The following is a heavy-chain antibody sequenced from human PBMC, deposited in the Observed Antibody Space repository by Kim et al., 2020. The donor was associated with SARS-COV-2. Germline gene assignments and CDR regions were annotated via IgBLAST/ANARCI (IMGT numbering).Heavy chain of an antibody. CDR1: GFTFSDYY. V-gene: IGHV3-72*01. J-gene: IGHJ6*02. Sequence: GGSLRLSCAASGFTFSDYYIDWVRQAPGKGLEWVGRIGNKPNSYTTEYAASVKDRFTISRDDSKSSVYLQMNTLKAEDTAVYSCARGTVGRGLAYYYYGMDVWGQGTTVTVSS. CDR3: ARGTVGRGLAYYYYGMDV. D-gene: IGHD3-10*01. CDR2: IGNKPNSYTT.